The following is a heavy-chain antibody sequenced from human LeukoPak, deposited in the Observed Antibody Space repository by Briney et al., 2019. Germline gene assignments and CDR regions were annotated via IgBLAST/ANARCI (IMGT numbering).Heavy chain of an antibody. CDR3: AGMRITTPTVRTLDY. J-gene: IGHJ4*02. D-gene: IGHD1-14*01. CDR2: IYYTGST. Sequence: PSETLSLTCTVSGGSMSTYYWTWIRQPPGKGLEWIGFIYYTGSTNYNPSLKSRVTISVDTSKNQFSLKLSSVTAADTAVYYCAGMRITTPTVRTLDYWGQGTLVTVSS. CDR1: GGSMSTYY. V-gene: IGHV4-59*01.